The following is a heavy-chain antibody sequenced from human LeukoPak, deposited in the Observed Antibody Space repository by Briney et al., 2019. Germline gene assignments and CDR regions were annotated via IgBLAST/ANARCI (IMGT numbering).Heavy chain of an antibody. D-gene: IGHD3-3*01. V-gene: IGHV3-21*01. J-gene: IGHJ5*02. CDR2: ISSSSSYI. Sequence: GGSLRLSCAASGFTFSSYSMNWVRQAPGKGLEWVSSISSSSSYIYYADSVKGRFTISRDNAKNSLYLQMNSLRAEDTAVYYCARGTILGGSGFDPWGQGTLVTVSS. CDR1: GFTFSSYS. CDR3: ARGTILGGSGFDP.